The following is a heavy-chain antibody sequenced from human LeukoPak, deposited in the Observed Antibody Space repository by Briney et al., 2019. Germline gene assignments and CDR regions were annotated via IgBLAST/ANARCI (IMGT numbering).Heavy chain of an antibody. CDR2: IKSKTDGGTT. Sequence: GGSLRLSCAASGFTFSNAWMSWVRQAPGKGLEWVGRIKSKTDGGTTDYAAPVKGRFTISRDDSKNTLYLQMNSLKTEDTAVYYCTTDLGGSYRVRTRDFDYWGQGTLVTVSS. CDR3: TTDLGGSYRVRTRDFDY. V-gene: IGHV3-15*05. CDR1: GFTFSNAW. J-gene: IGHJ4*02. D-gene: IGHD1-26*01.